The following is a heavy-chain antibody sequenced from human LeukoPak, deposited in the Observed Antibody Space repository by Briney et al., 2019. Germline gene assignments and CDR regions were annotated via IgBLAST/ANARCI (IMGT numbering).Heavy chain of an antibody. D-gene: IGHD6-6*01. J-gene: IGHJ3*02. CDR3: ARVLTYSRSSVSAFDI. CDR1: GGSITGSY. V-gene: IGHV4-59*01. Sequence: SETLSLTCTVSGGSITGSYWSWIRQPPGKGLEWIGYIYYTGGTYDNPSLKSRVTISRDTSKNQFFLKLTSVTAADTAVYYCARVLTYSRSSVSAFDIWGQGAMVTVSS. CDR2: IYYTGGT.